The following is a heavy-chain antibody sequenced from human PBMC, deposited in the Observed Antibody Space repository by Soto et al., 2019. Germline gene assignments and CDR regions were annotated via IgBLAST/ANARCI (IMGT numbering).Heavy chain of an antibody. J-gene: IGHJ4*01. Sequence: SETLSVTCTVSGGSISGYYWSWIRQPPGKGLEWIGYIYYSGSTNYNPSLKSRVTISVDTSKNQFSLKLSSVTAADTAVYSCARDSDSSGYPDYRGHGTLVTVSS. CDR2: IYYSGST. D-gene: IGHD3-22*01. V-gene: IGHV4-59*01. CDR3: ARDSDSSGYPDY. CDR1: GGSISGYY.